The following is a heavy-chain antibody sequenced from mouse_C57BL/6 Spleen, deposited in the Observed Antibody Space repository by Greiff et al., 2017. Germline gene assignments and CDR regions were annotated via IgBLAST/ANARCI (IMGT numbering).Heavy chain of an antibody. D-gene: IGHD1-1*01. CDR2: ISGGGGNT. CDR1: GFTFSSYT. CDR3: ARHGGVVPFDY. Sequence: EVKLMESGGGLVKPGGSLKLSCAASGFTFSSYTMSWVRQTPEKRLEWVATISGGGGNTYYPDSVKGRFTISRDNAKNTLYLQMSSLRSEDTALYYCARHGGVVPFDYWGQGTTLTVSS. J-gene: IGHJ2*01. V-gene: IGHV5-9*01.